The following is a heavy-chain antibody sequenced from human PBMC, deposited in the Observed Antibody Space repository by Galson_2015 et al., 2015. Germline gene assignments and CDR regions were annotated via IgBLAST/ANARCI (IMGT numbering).Heavy chain of an antibody. D-gene: IGHD3-22*01. Sequence: SLRLSCAASGFTFSSYAMSWVRQAPGKGLEWVSTIGATGGNTYYADSVKGRFTISRDSSKNTVSLQMNSLTAEDTAIYYCAKPHSHGYGFVDSSGYFRTRPFFDHWGQGALVTVSS. J-gene: IGHJ4*02. CDR3: AKPHSHGYGFVDSSGYFRTRPFFDH. V-gene: IGHV3-23*01. CDR1: GFTFSSYA. CDR2: IGATGGNT.